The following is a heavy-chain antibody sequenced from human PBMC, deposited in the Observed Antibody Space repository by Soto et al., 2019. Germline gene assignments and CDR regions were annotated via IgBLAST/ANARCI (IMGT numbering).Heavy chain of an antibody. Sequence: GGSLRLSCAASGFTFSSYGMRWVRQAPGRGLEWVAVISYDGSNKYYGDSVKGRFSISRDNSKNTVYLQMNSLRAEDTAVYYCAKVGPEVVPAAVDNWGQGTLVTVSS. CDR1: GFTFSSYG. CDR2: ISYDGSNK. V-gene: IGHV3-30*18. CDR3: AKVGPEVVPAAVDN. D-gene: IGHD2-2*01. J-gene: IGHJ4*02.